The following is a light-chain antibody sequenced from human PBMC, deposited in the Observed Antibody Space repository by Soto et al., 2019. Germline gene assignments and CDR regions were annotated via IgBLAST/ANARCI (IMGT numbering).Light chain of an antibody. Sequence: QSVLTQPASVSGSPGQSISISCTGTSSDVGGYNYVSWYQHHPGKAPKLMIFDVSNRPSGVSNRFSGSKSGNTASLTISWLQPEDEADYSCSSYTTSNTRQIVFGTGTKVTVL. V-gene: IGLV2-14*03. CDR2: DVS. CDR1: SSDVGGYNY. CDR3: SSYTTSNTRQIV. J-gene: IGLJ1*01.